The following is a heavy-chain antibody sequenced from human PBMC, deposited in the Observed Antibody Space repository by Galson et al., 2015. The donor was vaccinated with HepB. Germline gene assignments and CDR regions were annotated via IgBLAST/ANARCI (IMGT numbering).Heavy chain of an antibody. D-gene: IGHD2-2*01. CDR3: ARQVGCSSTVCYSDY. J-gene: IGHJ4*02. CDR1: GYSFSDYW. Sequence: SGAEVKKPGESLKISCKGSGYSFSDYWIVWVRQMPGKGPEWMGIIYPGDSETRYSPSFQGHVTISADKFTNTAYLHLHSLKASDTAMYYCARQVGCSSTVCYSDYWGQGTLITVSS. V-gene: IGHV5-51*01. CDR2: IYPGDSET.